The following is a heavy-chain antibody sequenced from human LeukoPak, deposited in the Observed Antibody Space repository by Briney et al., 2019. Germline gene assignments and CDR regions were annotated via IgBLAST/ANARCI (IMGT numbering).Heavy chain of an antibody. CDR2: IYYNGNT. CDR1: GGSISSYY. J-gene: IGHJ4*02. Sequence: ESSETLSLTCTVSGGSISSYYWSWIRQPPGKGLEWIGNIYYNGNTNYNPSLKSRVTISLDTSKNQFSLNLSSVTAADTAVYYCARREYYFDYWGQGTLVTVSS. V-gene: IGHV4-59*08. CDR3: ARREYYFDY.